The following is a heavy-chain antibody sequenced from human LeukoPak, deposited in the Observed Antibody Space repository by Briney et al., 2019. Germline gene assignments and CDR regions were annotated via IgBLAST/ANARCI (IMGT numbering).Heavy chain of an antibody. V-gene: IGHV1-18*01. CDR2: ISAYNGNT. CDR3: ARDLSYYDILTGYYRYYYYGMDV. D-gene: IGHD3-9*01. Sequence: GASVKLSCKACGYTFTSNGISWVRQAPGQGLEWMGWISAYNGNTNYAQKLKGRVTMTTDTSTSKAYMELRSLRSDDTAVYYCARDLSYYDILTGYYRYYYYGMDVWGQGTTVTVSS. CDR1: GYTFTSNG. J-gene: IGHJ6*02.